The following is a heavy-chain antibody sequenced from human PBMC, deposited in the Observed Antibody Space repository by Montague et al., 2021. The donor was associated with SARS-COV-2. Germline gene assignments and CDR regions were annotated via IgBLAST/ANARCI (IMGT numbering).Heavy chain of an antibody. V-gene: IGHV4-34*01. Sequence: SETLFLTCAVSGGSFSSYYWSWIRQPPGKGLEWIAEINHSGSSNYNPSLKSRVTISVDTSKNQFSLKLNSVTVADTAVYYCARRAYCGADCFSGWEIFFDSWGQGTLVTVSS. J-gene: IGHJ4*02. CDR3: ARRAYCGADCFSGWEIFFDS. CDR1: GGSFSSYY. CDR2: INHSGSS. D-gene: IGHD2-21*02.